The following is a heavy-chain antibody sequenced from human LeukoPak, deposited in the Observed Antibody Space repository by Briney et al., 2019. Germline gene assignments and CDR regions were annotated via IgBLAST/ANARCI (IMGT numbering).Heavy chain of an antibody. CDR3: AKPTTGSPTAAGLDY. Sequence: PGGSLRLSCAASGFTFSSYGMYWVRQAPGKGLEWVSDISFSGSNVHYADSVKGRFTISRDNSKSTLFLQMNSLRPEDTAVYYCAKPTTGSPTAAGLDYWGQGTLVTVSS. CDR2: ISFSGSNV. J-gene: IGHJ4*02. D-gene: IGHD1-1*01. V-gene: IGHV3-30*02. CDR1: GFTFSSYG.